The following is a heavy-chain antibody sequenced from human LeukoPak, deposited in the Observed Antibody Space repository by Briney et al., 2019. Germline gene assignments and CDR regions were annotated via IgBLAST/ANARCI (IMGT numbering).Heavy chain of an antibody. J-gene: IGHJ4*02. D-gene: IGHD2-15*01. CDR3: AKDPKYCSGSSCYC. V-gene: IGHV3-23*01. Sequence: GGSLRLSCAASGFTFSSYTMNWVRQAPGKGLEWVSGISGSGGSTYYADSVKGRFTISRDNSKNTLYLQMKSLRAEDTAVYYCAKDPKYCSGSSCYCRGQGTLVTVSS. CDR2: ISGSGGST. CDR1: GFTFSSYT.